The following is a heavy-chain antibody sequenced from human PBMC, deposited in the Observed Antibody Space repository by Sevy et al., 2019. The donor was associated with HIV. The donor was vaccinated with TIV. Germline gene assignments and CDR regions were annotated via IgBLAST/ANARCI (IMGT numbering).Heavy chain of an antibody. Sequence: GGSLRLSCAASGFTFSSYAMHWVRQAPGKGLEWVAVISYDGSNKYYADSVKGRFTISRDNSKNTLYLQMNSLRAEDTAVYYCSRDGEMATIRDYFDYWGQGTLVTVSS. CDR3: SRDGEMATIRDYFDY. V-gene: IGHV3-30-3*01. CDR1: GFTFSSYA. D-gene: IGHD5-12*01. J-gene: IGHJ4*02. CDR2: ISYDGSNK.